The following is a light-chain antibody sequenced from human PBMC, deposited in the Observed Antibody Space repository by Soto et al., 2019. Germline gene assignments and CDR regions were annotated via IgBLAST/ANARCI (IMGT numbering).Light chain of an antibody. Sequence: EIVLTQSPGTLSFSPGERATLSCRASQSVRNNYLAWYQQKPGQAPRVVIYGASSRATGIPDRFSGSGSGTDFTLTISRLEPEDFAVYYCQQYGSSPRTFGQGTKVDIK. CDR3: QQYGSSPRT. J-gene: IGKJ1*01. CDR2: GAS. CDR1: QSVRNNY. V-gene: IGKV3-20*01.